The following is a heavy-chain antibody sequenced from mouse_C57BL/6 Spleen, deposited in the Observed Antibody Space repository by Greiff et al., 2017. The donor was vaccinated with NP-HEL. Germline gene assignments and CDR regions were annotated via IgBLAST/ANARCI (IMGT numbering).Heavy chain of an antibody. CDR1: GYTFTSYW. J-gene: IGHJ2*01. V-gene: IGHV1-52*01. Sequence: QVQLKESGAELVRPGSSVKLSCKASGYTFTSYWMHWVKQRPIQGLEWIGNIDPSDSETHYNQKFKDKATLTVDKSSSTAYMQLSSLTSEDSAVYYCARGNYFFDYWGQGTTLTVSS. CDR3: ARGNYFFDY. CDR2: IDPSDSET.